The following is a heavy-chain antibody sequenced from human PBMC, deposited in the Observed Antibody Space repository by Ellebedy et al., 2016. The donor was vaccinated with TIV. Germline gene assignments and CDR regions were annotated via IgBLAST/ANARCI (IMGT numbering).Heavy chain of an antibody. CDR3: ARDYYDFWTGLDSSDV. Sequence: ETLSLTCTVSGGSISSSSYYWGWVRQAPGKGLEWVSLTYSDGNTHYAESVKGRFSVSRDTSKNTLYLQMNSLRGEDTALYYCARDYYDFWTGLDSSDVWGQGTIVTVSS. CDR1: GGSISSSSYY. CDR2: TYSDGNT. J-gene: IGHJ3*01. V-gene: IGHV3-66*01. D-gene: IGHD3-3*01.